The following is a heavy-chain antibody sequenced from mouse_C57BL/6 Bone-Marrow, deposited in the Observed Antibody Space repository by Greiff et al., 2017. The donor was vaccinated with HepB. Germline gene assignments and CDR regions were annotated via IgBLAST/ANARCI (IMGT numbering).Heavy chain of an antibody. J-gene: IGHJ4*01. V-gene: IGHV11-2*01. D-gene: IGHD2-4*01. CDR2: INSDGSAI. CDR3: MRCPLYYDYAMDY. CDR1: GFTFSGFW. Sequence: EVNLVETGGGLVQPGGSRGLSCEGSGFTFSGFWMSWVRQTPGKTLEWIGDINSDGSAINYAPSIKDRFTIFRDNDKSTLYLQMSNVRSEDTATYFCMRCPLYYDYAMDYWGQGTSVTVSS.